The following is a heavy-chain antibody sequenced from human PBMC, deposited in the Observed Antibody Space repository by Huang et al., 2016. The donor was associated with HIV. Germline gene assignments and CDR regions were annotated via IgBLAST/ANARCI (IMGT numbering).Heavy chain of an antibody. V-gene: IGHV4-59*01. J-gene: IGHJ6*02. Sequence: QVQLQESGPGLVKPSETLSLTCTVSGGSISSSYWCWIRQPPGKGLEVFGYIHYSGSTNYNPSLKSRVPTSVDTSKNQFFLKRSGVTAAETAVYYCARGGPYSRDYYYYGMDVWGQGTTVTVSS. D-gene: IGHD6-13*01. CDR1: GGSISSSY. CDR3: ARGGPYSRDYYYYGMDV. CDR2: IHYSGST.